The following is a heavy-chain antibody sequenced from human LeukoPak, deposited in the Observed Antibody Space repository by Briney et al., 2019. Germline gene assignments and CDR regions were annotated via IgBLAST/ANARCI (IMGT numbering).Heavy chain of an antibody. CDR1: GYTFTSYG. CDR3: ASHTYSGSYYDAFDI. V-gene: IGHV1-2*02. D-gene: IGHD1-26*01. CDR2: INPNSGGT. Sequence: GASVKVSCKASGYTFTSYGISWVRQAPGQGLEWMGWINPNSGGTNYAQKFQGRVTMTRDTSISTAYMELSRLRSDDTAVYYCASHTYSGSYYDAFDIWGQGTMVTVSS. J-gene: IGHJ3*02.